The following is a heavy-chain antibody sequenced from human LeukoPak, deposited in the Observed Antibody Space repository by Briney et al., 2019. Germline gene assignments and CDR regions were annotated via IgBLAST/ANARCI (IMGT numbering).Heavy chain of an antibody. J-gene: IGHJ4*02. D-gene: IGHD6-19*01. Sequence: SETLSLTCTVSGYSISNGYYWGWIRQPPGKGLEWIGNIYHIGNTYYNPSLKSRVTISIDTSKNQFSLKLSSVTAADTAVYYCGRGPAVAVPVNYWGQGTLVTVSS. CDR1: GYSISNGYY. CDR2: IYHIGNT. CDR3: GRGPAVAVPVNY. V-gene: IGHV4-38-2*02.